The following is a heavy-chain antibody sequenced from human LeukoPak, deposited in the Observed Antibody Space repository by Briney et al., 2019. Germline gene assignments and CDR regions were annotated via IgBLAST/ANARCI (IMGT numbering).Heavy chain of an antibody. CDR2: ISSSSSYI. CDR3: ARETVNSGYDS. CDR1: GFTFSNYA. J-gene: IGHJ4*02. Sequence: PGGSLRLSCAASGFTFSNYAMNWVRQAPGKGLEWVSSISSSSSYIYYAVSVKGRFTISRDNAKNSLYLQMNSLRAEDTAVYYCARETVNSGYDSWGQGTLVTVSS. D-gene: IGHD5-12*01. V-gene: IGHV3-21*01.